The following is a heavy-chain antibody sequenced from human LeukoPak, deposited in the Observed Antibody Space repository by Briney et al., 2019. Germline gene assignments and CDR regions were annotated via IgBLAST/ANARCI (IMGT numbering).Heavy chain of an antibody. CDR1: GFTFRNYF. D-gene: IGHD2-15*01. CDR3: AGGAGWTVDY. Sequence: GGSLRLSCATSGFTFRNYFMNWVRQAPGKGLEWVAIINQDGSERLYVDSVKGRFTISRDNAKNSLYLQMNSLGGEDTAVYYRAGGAGWTVDYWGQGTLVTVSS. J-gene: IGHJ4*02. CDR2: INQDGSER. V-gene: IGHV3-7*01.